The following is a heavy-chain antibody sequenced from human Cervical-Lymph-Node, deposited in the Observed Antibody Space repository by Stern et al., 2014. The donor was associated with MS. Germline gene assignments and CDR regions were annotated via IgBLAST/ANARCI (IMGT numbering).Heavy chain of an antibody. Sequence: QLVQSGPEVKKPGTSVKVSCKASGITFSHSAIQWLRQARGQRPEWIGWVVVFNGDVNYAPRFQERVTITRDMSKSTVYMELRSLKSEDTAIYYCASERYTYYDDQRPPGGFDPWGQGTLVTVSS. CDR2: VVVFNGDV. V-gene: IGHV1-58*02. CDR3: ASERYTYYDDQRPPGGFDP. J-gene: IGHJ5*02. CDR1: GITFSHSA. D-gene: IGHD5-18*01.